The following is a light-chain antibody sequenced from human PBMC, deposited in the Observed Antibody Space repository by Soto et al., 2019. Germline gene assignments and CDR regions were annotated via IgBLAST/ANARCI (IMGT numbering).Light chain of an antibody. V-gene: IGLV1-40*01. CDR1: SSNIGAGYD. CDR2: GNS. CDR3: QSYDSSPASV. J-gene: IGLJ3*02. Sequence: QSVLTQPPSVSGAPGQRVTISLTGSSSNIGAGYDVHWYQQLPGTAPKLLIYGNSNRPSGVPDRFSGSKSGTSASLAITGLQAEDEADYYCQSYDSSPASVFGGGTKLTVL.